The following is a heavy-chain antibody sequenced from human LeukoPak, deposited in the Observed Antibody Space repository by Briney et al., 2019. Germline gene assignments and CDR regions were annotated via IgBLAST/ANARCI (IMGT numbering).Heavy chain of an antibody. CDR2: MKEDGSEK. CDR1: GFTISSHW. V-gene: IGHV3-7*01. J-gene: IGHJ4*02. Sequence: GGSLRLSCAASGFTISSHWMSWVRQAPGKGLEWVANMKEDGSEKYYVDSVKGRFTSSRDNAKNSLDLQMNSLRAEDTAVYYCARDLALDYWGQGTLVTVSS. CDR3: ARDLALDY.